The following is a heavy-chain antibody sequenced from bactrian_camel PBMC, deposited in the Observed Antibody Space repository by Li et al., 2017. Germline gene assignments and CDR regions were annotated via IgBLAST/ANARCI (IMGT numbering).Heavy chain of an antibody. CDR3: NALVAPCTVVAGHSV. CDR1: GFTFSSYT. V-gene: IGHV3S40*01. J-gene: IGHJ4*01. CDR2: INRVGDRI. D-gene: IGHD6*01. Sequence: VQLVESGGGLVQPGGSLRLSCAASGFTFSSYTMNWVRQAPGKGLEWVSGINRVGDRIYYADSVKGRFTISQDNAKNTVYLQMDSLRPEDTAMYYCNALVAPCTVVAGHSVWGQGTQVTVS.